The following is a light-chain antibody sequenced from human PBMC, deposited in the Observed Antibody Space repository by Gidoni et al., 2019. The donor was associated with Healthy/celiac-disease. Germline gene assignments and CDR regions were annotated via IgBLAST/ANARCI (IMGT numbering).Light chain of an antibody. CDR3: QQYNNWPPLFT. CDR1: QSVSSN. Sequence: EIVMTQSPATLSVSPGERATLSCRASQSVSSNLAWYQQKPCQALRLLIYGASPRATGMPARFSGSGSGTEFTLTISSLQSEDFAVYYCQQYNNWPPLFTFGPGTKVDIK. V-gene: IGKV3-15*01. CDR2: GAS. J-gene: IGKJ3*01.